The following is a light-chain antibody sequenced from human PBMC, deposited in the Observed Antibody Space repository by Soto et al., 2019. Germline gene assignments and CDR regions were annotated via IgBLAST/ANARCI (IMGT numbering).Light chain of an antibody. V-gene: IGLV2-14*03. J-gene: IGLJ1*01. CDR1: SSDVGAYNF. Sequence: QSVLTRPASVSGSPGQSITISCTGTSSDVGAYNFVSWHQQHPGKAPKLMIYNVYDRPSGISYRFSGSKSGNTASLTISGLQGEDEADYYCSAYTVSRTYVFGTGTQVTV. CDR3: SAYTVSRTYV. CDR2: NVY.